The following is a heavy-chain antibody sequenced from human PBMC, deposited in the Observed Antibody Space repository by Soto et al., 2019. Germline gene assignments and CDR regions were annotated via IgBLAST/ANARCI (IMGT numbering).Heavy chain of an antibody. CDR1: GFTFSSYA. V-gene: IGHV3-23*01. CDR2: ISGSGGST. D-gene: IGHD1-26*01. J-gene: IGHJ4*02. Sequence: EVQLLESGGGLVQPGGSLRLSCAASGFTFSSYAMRWVRQAPVKGLEWVSAISGSGGSTYYADSVKGRFTISRDNSKNTLYLQMNSLRAEGTGVYYCARRGSGSYYDYWGQGTLVTVSS. CDR3: ARRGSGSYYDY.